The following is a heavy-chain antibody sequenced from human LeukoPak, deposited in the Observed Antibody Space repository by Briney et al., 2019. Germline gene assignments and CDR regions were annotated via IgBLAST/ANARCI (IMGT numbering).Heavy chain of an antibody. J-gene: IGHJ4*02. Sequence: GASVKVSCKASGGTFSSYAISWVRQAPGQGLEWMGGIIPIFCTANYAQKLQGRVTITADESTSTAYMELSSLRSEDTAVYYCARTGLRFLEWLLDYWGQGTLVTVSS. CDR3: ARTGLRFLEWLLDY. CDR1: GGTFSSYA. D-gene: IGHD3-3*01. CDR2: IIPIFCTA. V-gene: IGHV1-69*13.